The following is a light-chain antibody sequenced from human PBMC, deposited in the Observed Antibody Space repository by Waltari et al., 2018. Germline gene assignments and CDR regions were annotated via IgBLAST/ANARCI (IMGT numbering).Light chain of an antibody. Sequence: QSGLPQPPSVSGAPGQRVTIPCPGSSPNIRAGSYVHCYQVLPGTAPKLLIYVNSNRPSGVPDRFSGSKSGTSASLAITGLQAEDEADYYCQSYDSSLRASLFGGGTKVTVL. V-gene: IGLV1-40*01. CDR1: SPNIRAGSY. CDR2: VNS. J-gene: IGLJ2*01. CDR3: QSYDSSLRASL.